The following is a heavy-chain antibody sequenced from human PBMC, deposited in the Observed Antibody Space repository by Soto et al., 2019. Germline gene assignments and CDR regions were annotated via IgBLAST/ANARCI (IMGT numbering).Heavy chain of an antibody. J-gene: IGHJ4*02. D-gene: IGHD6-6*01. CDR1: GFTFSSYG. CDR2: IWYDGSNK. Sequence: GGSLRLSCAASGFTFSSYGMHGVRQAPGKGLEWVAVIWYDGSNKYYADSVKGRFTISRDNSKNTLYLQMNSLRAEDTAVYYCAREISGEQLAIFDYWGQGTLVTVSS. V-gene: IGHV3-33*01. CDR3: AREISGEQLAIFDY.